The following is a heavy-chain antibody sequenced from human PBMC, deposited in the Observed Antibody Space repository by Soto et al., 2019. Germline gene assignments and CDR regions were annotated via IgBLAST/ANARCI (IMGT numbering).Heavy chain of an antibody. CDR3: ARGKIAVAGNGANWFDP. Sequence: GSVKESCKACRYPFTSHGISLVRQAPGQGLEWMGWISAYNGNTNYAQKLQGRVTMTTDTSTSTAYMELRSLRSDDTAVYYCARGKIAVAGNGANWFDPWGQGTLVTVSS. D-gene: IGHD6-19*01. V-gene: IGHV1-18*01. J-gene: IGHJ5*02. CDR1: RYPFTSHG. CDR2: ISAYNGNT.